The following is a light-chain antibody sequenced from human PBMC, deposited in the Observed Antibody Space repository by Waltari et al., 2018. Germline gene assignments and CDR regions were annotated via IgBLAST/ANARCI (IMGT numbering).Light chain of an antibody. J-gene: IGKJ2*01. V-gene: IGKV3-20*01. CDR1: QSVDNTY. CDR3: QQYGGSLPYT. CDR2: AAS. Sequence: EIVLTQSPGTLSLSPGERATLSCRASQSVDNTYLAWYQKKPGQAPRLLIFAASNRATGIPGRFSGGGSGTDFILTISRVEPEDFAVYYCQQYGGSLPYTFGQGTKLEIK.